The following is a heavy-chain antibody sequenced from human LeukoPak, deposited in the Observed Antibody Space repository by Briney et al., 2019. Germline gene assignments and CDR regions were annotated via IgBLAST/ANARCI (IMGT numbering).Heavy chain of an antibody. J-gene: IGHJ6*02. V-gene: IGHV3-48*01. CDR3: AREGAPFIVVVPAAKYYYYGMDV. Sequence: GGSLRLSCAASGFTFSSYSMNWVRQAPEKGLEWVSYISSSSSTIYYADSVKGRFTISRDNAKNSLYLQMNSLRAEDTAVYYCAREGAPFIVVVPAAKYYYYGMDVWGQGTTVTVSS. CDR2: ISSSSSTI. CDR1: GFTFSSYS. D-gene: IGHD2-2*01.